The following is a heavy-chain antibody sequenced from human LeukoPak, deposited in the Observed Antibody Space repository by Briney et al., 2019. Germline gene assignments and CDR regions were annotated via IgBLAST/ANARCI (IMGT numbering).Heavy chain of an antibody. V-gene: IGHV4-59*11. D-gene: IGHD1-1*01. J-gene: IGHJ3*02. CDR2: ISYSGRT. Sequence: SETLPLTCIVSGGSIRSHYWSWVRQPPGRGLEWIGYISYSGRTNYNPSLKSRVSMSVDTSKNHFSLKLNSVTAADTAVYYCARDVPVQTSDAFDIWGQGTMVTVSS. CDR3: ARDVPVQTSDAFDI. CDR1: GGSIRSHY.